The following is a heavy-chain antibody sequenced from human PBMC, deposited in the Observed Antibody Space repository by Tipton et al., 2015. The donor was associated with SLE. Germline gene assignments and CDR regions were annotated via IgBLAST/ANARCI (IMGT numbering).Heavy chain of an antibody. CDR1: GGSISSYY. CDR2: IYTGGYT. D-gene: IGHD5-24*01. Sequence: TLSLTCTVSGGSISSYYWAWIRQPAGKGLEWIGRIYTGGYTKYNPSFENRVTVDASKDQFSLKVKSVTTADTAVYYCARMRGGYNAHHWGQGILVTVSS. J-gene: IGHJ5*02. CDR3: ARMRGGYNAHH. V-gene: IGHV4-4*07.